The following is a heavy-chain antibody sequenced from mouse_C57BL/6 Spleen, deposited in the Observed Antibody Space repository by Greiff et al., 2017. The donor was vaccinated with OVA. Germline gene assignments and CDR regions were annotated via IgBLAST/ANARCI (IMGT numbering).Heavy chain of an antibody. D-gene: IGHD1-1*01. Sequence: VQLVESGAELVRPGASVTLSCKASGYTFTDYEMHWVKQTPVHGLEWIGAIDPETGGTAYNQKFKGKAILTADKSSSTAYMELRSLTSEDSAGYYCTRAVVARYFDVWGTGTTVTVSS. CDR1: GYTFTDYE. CDR2: IDPETGGT. V-gene: IGHV1-15*01. J-gene: IGHJ1*03. CDR3: TRAVVARYFDV.